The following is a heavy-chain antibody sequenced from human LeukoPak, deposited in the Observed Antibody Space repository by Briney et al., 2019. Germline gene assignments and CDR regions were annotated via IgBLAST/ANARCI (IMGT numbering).Heavy chain of an antibody. CDR2: IYYSGST. D-gene: IGHD6-19*01. V-gene: IGHV4-59*01. CDR1: GGSISSYY. Sequence: SETLSLTCTVSGGSISSYYWSWIRKPPGKGLEWIGYIYYSGSTNYNPSLKSRVTISVDTSKNQFSLKLSSVTAADTAVYYCARDAAYSSGWFRSPNDAFDIWGQGTMVTVSS. J-gene: IGHJ3*02. CDR3: ARDAAYSSGWFRSPNDAFDI.